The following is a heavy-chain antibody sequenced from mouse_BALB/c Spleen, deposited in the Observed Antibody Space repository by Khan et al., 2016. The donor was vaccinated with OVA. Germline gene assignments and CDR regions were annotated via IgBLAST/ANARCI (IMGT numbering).Heavy chain of an antibody. V-gene: IGHV2-9*02. CDR2: IWAGGST. J-gene: IGHJ2*01. Sequence: QVQLEESGPGLVAPSQSLSITCTVSGFSLTSHGVHWVRQPPGKGLEWLGVIWAGGSTNYNSALMSRLSISKDSSKSQVFLKMNSLQTDDTAMYYCARNREPDYFDYWGQGTTLTVSS. CDR1: GFSLTSHG. CDR3: ARNREPDYFDY.